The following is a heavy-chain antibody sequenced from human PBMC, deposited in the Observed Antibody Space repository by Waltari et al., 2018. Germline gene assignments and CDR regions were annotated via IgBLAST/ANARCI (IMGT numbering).Heavy chain of an antibody. D-gene: IGHD3-10*01. CDR1: GGTFSSYA. CDR2: IIPIFVTA. Sequence: QVQLVQSGAEVKKPGSSVKVSCKASGGTFSSYAISWVRQAPGQGLEWMGGIIPIFVTANYAQKFQGRVTITADESTSTAYMELSSLRSEDTAVYYCARPSSEVQNYYYYGMDVWGQGTTVTVSS. CDR3: ARPSSEVQNYYYYGMDV. J-gene: IGHJ6*02. V-gene: IGHV1-69*12.